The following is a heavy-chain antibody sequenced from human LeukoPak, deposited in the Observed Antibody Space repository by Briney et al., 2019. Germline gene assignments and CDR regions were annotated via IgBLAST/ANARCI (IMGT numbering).Heavy chain of an antibody. CDR3: ARDGSYSPRCWFDP. CDR2: INTNTGNP. Sequence: ASVKVSCKASGYIFTNYAINWMRQAPGQGLEWMGWINTNTGNPTYAQGFTGRFVFSLDTSVSTAYLQISSLKAEDTAVYYCARDGSYSPRCWFDPWGQGTLVTVSS. V-gene: IGHV7-4-1*02. J-gene: IGHJ5*02. D-gene: IGHD1-26*01. CDR1: GYIFTNYA.